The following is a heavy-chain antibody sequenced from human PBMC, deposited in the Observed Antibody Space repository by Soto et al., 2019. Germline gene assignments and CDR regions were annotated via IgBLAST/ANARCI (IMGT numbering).Heavy chain of an antibody. CDR3: AQAGDQQWVRLPFDY. Sequence: EVQLLESGGGLVQPGGSLRLSCVGSGFFFSSYTMTWVRQAPGKGLEWVSSFSATSENTYYADSVRGRFTIARDNSKNTLFLQMNSLTAEDTAMYYCAQAGDQQWVRLPFDYWGQGILVIVSS. CDR1: GFFFSSYT. V-gene: IGHV3-23*01. J-gene: IGHJ4*02. CDR2: FSATSENT. D-gene: IGHD6-19*01.